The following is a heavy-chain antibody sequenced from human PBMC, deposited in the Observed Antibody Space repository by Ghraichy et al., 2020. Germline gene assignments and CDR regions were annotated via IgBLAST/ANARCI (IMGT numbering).Heavy chain of an antibody. CDR3: ARRSTRWYFDL. V-gene: IGHV4-39*01. CDR1: GDSLNNRNYY. Sequence: SQTLSLTCTVSGDSLNNRNYYWVWIRQPPGKGLEWIGSVYHSGSTYYNPSLKSRVTISLGTSKNQFSLTLSSVTAADTAMYFCARRSTRWYFDLWGRGTLVTVSS. CDR2: VYHSGST. D-gene: IGHD5/OR15-5a*01. J-gene: IGHJ2*01.